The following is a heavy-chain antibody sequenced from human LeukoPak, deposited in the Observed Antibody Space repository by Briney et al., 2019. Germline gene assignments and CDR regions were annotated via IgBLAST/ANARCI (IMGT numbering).Heavy chain of an antibody. Sequence: GASVKVSCKASGGTFSSYAISWVRQAPGQGLEWMGGIIPIFGTANYAQKFQGRVTMTRDMSTSTVYMELSSLRSEDTAVYYCARTGRVQIVGATPFDYWGQGTLVTVSS. CDR2: IIPIFGTA. D-gene: IGHD1-26*01. CDR3: ARTGRVQIVGATPFDY. CDR1: GGTFSSYA. J-gene: IGHJ4*02. V-gene: IGHV1-69*05.